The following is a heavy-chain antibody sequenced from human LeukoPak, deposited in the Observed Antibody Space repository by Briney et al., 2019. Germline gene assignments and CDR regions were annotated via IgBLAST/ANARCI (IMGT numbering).Heavy chain of an antibody. CDR3: ARGRSRSNWFDP. CDR1: GGSFSGYY. V-gene: IGHV4-34*01. CDR2: INHSGST. Sequence: NPSETLSLTCAVYGGSFSGYYWSWIRQPPGKGLEWIGEINHSGSTNYNPSLKSRVTISVDTSKNQFSLKLSSVTAADTAVYYCARGRSRSNWFDPWGQGTLVTVSS. J-gene: IGHJ5*02.